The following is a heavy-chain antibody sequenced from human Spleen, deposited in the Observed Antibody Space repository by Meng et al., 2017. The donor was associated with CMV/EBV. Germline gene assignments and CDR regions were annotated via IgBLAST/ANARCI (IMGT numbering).Heavy chain of an antibody. CDR3: AKVREYSYYYDSSGDDYGMDV. CDR1: GFTFSSYW. CDR2: IRYDGSNK. J-gene: IGHJ6*02. V-gene: IGHV3-30*02. D-gene: IGHD3-22*01. Sequence: GESLKISCAASGFTFSSYWMHWVRQAPGKGLEWVAFIRYDGSNKYYADSVKGRFTISRDNSKNTLYLQMNSLRAEDTAVYYCAKVREYSYYYDSSGDDYGMDVWGQGTTVTVSS.